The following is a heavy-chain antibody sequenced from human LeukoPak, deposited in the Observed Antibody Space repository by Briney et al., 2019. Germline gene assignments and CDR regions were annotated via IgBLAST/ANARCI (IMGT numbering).Heavy chain of an antibody. CDR2: INPNSGGT. D-gene: IGHD2-15*01. V-gene: IGHV1-2*02. CDR3: ARGCSGGSCYSVTGAPFYYFDY. J-gene: IGHJ4*02. Sequence: ASVKVSCKASGYTFTGYYMHWVRQAPGQGLEWMGWINPNSGGTNYAQKFQGRVTMTRDTSISTAYKELSRLRSDDTAVYYCARGCSGGSCYSVTGAPFYYFDYWGQGTLVTVSS. CDR1: GYTFTGYY.